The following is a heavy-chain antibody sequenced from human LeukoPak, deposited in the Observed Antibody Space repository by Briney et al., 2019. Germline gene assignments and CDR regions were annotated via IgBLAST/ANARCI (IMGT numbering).Heavy chain of an antibody. CDR3: ARDRAYYDFWSGTDRYYMDV. J-gene: IGHJ6*03. CDR1: GLTFSIYA. D-gene: IGHD3-3*01. V-gene: IGHV3-48*04. Sequence: PGGTLRLFCAASGLTFSIYAMNWVRQAKGKGLEWISHINTDSSSIHYADSMKGRFTISRDNAKNSLYLQMNSLRGEDTAIYYCARDRAYYDFWSGTDRYYMDVWGKGTTVTVSS. CDR2: INTDSSSI.